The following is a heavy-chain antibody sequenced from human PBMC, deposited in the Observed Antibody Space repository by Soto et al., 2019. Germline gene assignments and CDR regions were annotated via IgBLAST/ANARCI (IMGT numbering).Heavy chain of an antibody. CDR3: AKDGAPRYCSRSSCHPAGAY. Sequence: GGSLRLSCAASGFTFSSYAMSWVRQAPGKGLEWVSAISYDGGSKYYADSVKGRFTISRDNSNNMLYLQMDSLRAEDTAVYYCAKDGAPRYCSRSSCHPAGAYWGQGTLVTVSS. J-gene: IGHJ4*02. CDR1: GFTFSSYA. CDR2: ISYDGGSK. D-gene: IGHD2-15*01. V-gene: IGHV3-23*01.